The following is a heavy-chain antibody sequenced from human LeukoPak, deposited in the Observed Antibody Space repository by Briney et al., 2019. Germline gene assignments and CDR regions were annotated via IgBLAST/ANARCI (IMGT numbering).Heavy chain of an antibody. CDR3: ATRLGEFSSRDAFNI. CDR1: GYSLTEIS. D-gene: IGHD3-16*02. Sequence: GASVKVSCKVSGYSLTEISMHWVRQAPGKGLEWVGGFSPGDGETIYAQRFQGRVTMTEATSTDTAYMELRSLTYEDTAVYYCATRLGEFSSRDAFNIWGQGTMATVSS. CDR2: FSPGDGET. J-gene: IGHJ3*02. V-gene: IGHV1-24*01.